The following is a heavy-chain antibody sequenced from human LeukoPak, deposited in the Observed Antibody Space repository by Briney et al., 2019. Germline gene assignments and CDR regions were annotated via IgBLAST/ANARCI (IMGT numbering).Heavy chain of an antibody. CDR2: INFNGGNT. V-gene: IGHV3-64*01. Sequence: GGSLRLSCAASGFTFSTSAMHWIRQAPGKGLEYVSAINFNGGNTYYASSVKARFTISRDNSKNTLYLQMGSLRAEDMAVYYCATWRGYHHIYWGQGTLVTVSS. CDR1: GFTFSTSA. J-gene: IGHJ4*02. CDR3: ATWRGYHHIY. D-gene: IGHD3-3*01.